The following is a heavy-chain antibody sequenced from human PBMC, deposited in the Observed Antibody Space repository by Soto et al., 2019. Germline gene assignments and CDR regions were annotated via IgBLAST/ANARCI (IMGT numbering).Heavy chain of an antibody. CDR1: GFTFSSYS. Sequence: PGVSLRLSCAASGFTFSSYSMNWVRQAPGKGLEWVSSSSSSSSYIYYADSVKGRFTISRDNARNSLYLQMNSLRAEDTAVYYFARDHLPGGDFSYGMDVWGQGTTVTVSS. CDR3: ARDHLPGGDFSYGMDV. D-gene: IGHD2-21*01. J-gene: IGHJ6*02. CDR2: SSSSSSYI. V-gene: IGHV3-21*01.